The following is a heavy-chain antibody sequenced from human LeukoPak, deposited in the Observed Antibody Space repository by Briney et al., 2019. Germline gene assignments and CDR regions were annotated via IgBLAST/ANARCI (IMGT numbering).Heavy chain of an antibody. D-gene: IGHD5-12*01. CDR2: IIPIFGTA. J-gene: IGHJ4*02. V-gene: IGHV1-69*13. CDR1: GGTFSSYS. Sequence: SVKVSCKASGGTFSSYSISWGRQAPGQGGEWIGGIIPIFGTANYAQKFQGRVTITADESTSTAYMELSSLRSEDTAIYYCARDQMPNSAYDRFDYWGQGTLVTVSS. CDR3: ARDQMPNSAYDRFDY.